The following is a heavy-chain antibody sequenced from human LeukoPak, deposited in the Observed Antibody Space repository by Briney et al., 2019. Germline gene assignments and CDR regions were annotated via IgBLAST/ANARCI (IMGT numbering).Heavy chain of an antibody. Sequence: ASVKVSCKASGYSSTNYGISWVRQAPGQGREWMGWIHIYRGNTNYAQKFQGRVTMTTDTSTSTVYMEVRGLRSEDTAVYYCARDLGGGYYYDSSGDVDDYWGQGTLVTVSS. D-gene: IGHD3-22*01. CDR3: ARDLGGGYYYDSSGDVDDY. CDR2: IHIYRGNT. J-gene: IGHJ4*02. V-gene: IGHV1-18*04. CDR1: GYSSTNYG.